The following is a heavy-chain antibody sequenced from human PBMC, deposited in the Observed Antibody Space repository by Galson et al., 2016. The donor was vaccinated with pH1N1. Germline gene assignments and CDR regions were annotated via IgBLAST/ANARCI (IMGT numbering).Heavy chain of an antibody. CDR3: TVVPAAYYYYYGMDV. J-gene: IGHJ6*02. CDR2: IRSKANSYAT. Sequence: SLRLSCAASGFTFSGSAMHWVRQASGKGLEWVGRIRSKANSYATAYAASVKGRFTISRDDSKNTAYLQMNSLKTEDTAVYHCTVVPAAYYYYYGMDVWGQGTTVTVSS. V-gene: IGHV3-73*01. CDR1: GFTFSGSA. D-gene: IGHD2-2*01.